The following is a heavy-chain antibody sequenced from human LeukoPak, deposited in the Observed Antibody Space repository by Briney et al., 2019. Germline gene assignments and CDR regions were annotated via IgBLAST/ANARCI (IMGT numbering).Heavy chain of an antibody. CDR3: ARVAYSGYDEESA. Sequence: GASVKVSCKASGYTFTGYHMHWVRQAPGQGLEWMGWINPNGGGTNYAQKFQGRVTMTRDTSISTAYMELSRLRSDDTAVYYCARVAYSGYDEESAWGQGTLVTVSS. CDR2: INPNGGGT. J-gene: IGHJ4*02. V-gene: IGHV1-2*02. CDR1: GYTFTGYH. D-gene: IGHD5-12*01.